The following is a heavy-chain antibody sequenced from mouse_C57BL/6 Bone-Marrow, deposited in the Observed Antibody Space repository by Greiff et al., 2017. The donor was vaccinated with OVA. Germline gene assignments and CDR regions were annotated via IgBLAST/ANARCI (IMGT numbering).Heavy chain of an antibody. CDR2: IDPETGGT. Sequence: VQLQQSGAELVRPGASVTLSCTASGFTFTDYEMHWVKQTPVHGLEWIGAIDPETGGTAYDQKFKGKAILTADKSSSTAYMELRSLTSEDSAVYYWTRGYSNYYAMDYWGQGTTVTVSS. J-gene: IGHJ4*01. V-gene: IGHV1-15*01. D-gene: IGHD2-5*01. CDR1: GFTFTDYE. CDR3: TRGYSNYYAMDY.